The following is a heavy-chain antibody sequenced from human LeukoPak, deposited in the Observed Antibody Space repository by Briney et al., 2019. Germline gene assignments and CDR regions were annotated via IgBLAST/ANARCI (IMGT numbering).Heavy chain of an antibody. D-gene: IGHD1-26*01. J-gene: IGHJ6*02. Sequence: SETLSLTCTVSGGSISSSSYYWGWIRQPPGKGLEWIGSIYYSGSTYYNPSLKSRVTISVDTSKNQFSLKLTSVTAADTAVFYCARLFTRAWEYRYGMDVWGQGTAVTVSS. CDR3: ARLFTRAWEYRYGMDV. CDR1: GGSISSSSYY. CDR2: IYYSGST. V-gene: IGHV4-39*01.